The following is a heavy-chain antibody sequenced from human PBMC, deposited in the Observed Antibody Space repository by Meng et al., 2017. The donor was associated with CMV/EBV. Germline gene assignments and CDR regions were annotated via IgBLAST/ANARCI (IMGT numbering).Heavy chain of an antibody. J-gene: IGHJ4*02. Sequence: SVKVSCKASGGTFSSYAISWVRQAPGQGLEWMGGIIPILGIANYAQKFQGRVTITADKSTSTAYMELSSLRSEDTAVYYCAREFFDYYDSSGYFLYWGQGTLVTVS. D-gene: IGHD3-22*01. CDR3: AREFFDYYDSSGYFLY. CDR1: GGTFSSYA. CDR2: IIPILGIA. V-gene: IGHV1-69*10.